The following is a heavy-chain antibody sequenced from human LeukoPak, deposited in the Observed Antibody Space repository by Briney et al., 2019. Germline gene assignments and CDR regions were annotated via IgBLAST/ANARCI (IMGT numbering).Heavy chain of an antibody. J-gene: IGHJ4*02. Sequence: SETLSLTRTVSVGSISSYYWSWIRQPPGKGLEWIGYIYYSGSTNYNPSLKSRVTISIDTSKNQLSLKLSSVTAADTAIYFCASHYGSGFGSWGQGTLVTVSS. V-gene: IGHV4-59*01. CDR2: IYYSGST. CDR1: VGSISSYY. D-gene: IGHD3-10*01. CDR3: ASHYGSGFGS.